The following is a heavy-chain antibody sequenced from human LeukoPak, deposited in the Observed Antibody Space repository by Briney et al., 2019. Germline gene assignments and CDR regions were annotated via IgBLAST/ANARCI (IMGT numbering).Heavy chain of an antibody. D-gene: IGHD5-18*01. J-gene: IGHJ6*04. CDR1: GYTFTSYD. V-gene: IGHV1-8*01. CDR3: ARAPKLKRGYSYGLNV. CDR2: MNPNSGNT. Sequence: ASVKVSCKASGYTFTSYDINWVRQAPGQGLEWMGWMNPNSGNTGYAQKFQGRVTMTRNTSIGTAYMELSSLRSEDTAVYYCARAPKLKRGYSYGLNVWGKGTTVTVSS.